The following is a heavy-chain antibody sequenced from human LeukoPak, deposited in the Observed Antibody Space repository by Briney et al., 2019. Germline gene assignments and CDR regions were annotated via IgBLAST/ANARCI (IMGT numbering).Heavy chain of an antibody. CDR3: ARGPSIVATMGWFDP. D-gene: IGHD5-12*01. V-gene: IGHV1-2*02. CDR2: INPNSGGT. Sequence: ASVRVSCKASGYTFTGYYMHWVRPAPGQGLEWMGWINPNSGGTNYAQKFQGRVTMTRDTSISTAYMELSRLRSDDTAVYYCARGPSIVATMGWFDPWGQGTLVTVSS. J-gene: IGHJ5*02. CDR1: GYTFTGYY.